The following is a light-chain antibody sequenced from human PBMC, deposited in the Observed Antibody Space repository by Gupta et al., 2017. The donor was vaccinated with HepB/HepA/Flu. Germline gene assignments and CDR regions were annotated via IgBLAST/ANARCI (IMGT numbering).Light chain of an antibody. CDR2: AAS. J-gene: IGKJ4*01. CDR1: QNINSS. CDR3: QQTYRSPVT. Sequence: DIQMTPSPSSLSASIGDRVTCTCRASQNINSSLNWYQQMPGEVPKLLIYAASSLQSGVPSRFSGSRSATTFTLTISSLQPEDFATYYCQQTYRSPVTFGGGTKVEIK. V-gene: IGKV1-39*01.